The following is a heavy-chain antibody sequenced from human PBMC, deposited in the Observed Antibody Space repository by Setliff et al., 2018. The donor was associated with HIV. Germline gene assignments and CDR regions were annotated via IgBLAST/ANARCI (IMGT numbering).Heavy chain of an antibody. J-gene: IGHJ4*02. CDR1: GYRFNTYA. D-gene: IGHD4-4*01. CDR3: ARAGTITMSNYFDY. Sequence: GASVKVSCKASGYRFNTYAISWVRQAPGQGLEWVGGIIPVFDTTIYAQKFQGRVTITADESTSTSYMEMSGLRSGDTAVYYCARAGTITMSNYFDYWGQGTLVTVSS. V-gene: IGHV1-69*13. CDR2: IIPVFDTT.